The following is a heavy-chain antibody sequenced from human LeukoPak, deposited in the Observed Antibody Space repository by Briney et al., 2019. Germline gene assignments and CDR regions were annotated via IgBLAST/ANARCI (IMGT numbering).Heavy chain of an antibody. CDR3: ARGNDYYDSSGFDY. D-gene: IGHD3-22*01. Sequence: SETLSLTCAVYGGSFSGYYWSWIRQPPGKGLEWIGEINHSGSTNYNPSLKSRVTISVDTSKNQFSLKLSSVTAADTAVYYCARGNDYYDSSGFDYWGQGTLVTVPS. CDR1: GGSFSGYY. CDR2: INHSGST. J-gene: IGHJ4*02. V-gene: IGHV4-34*01.